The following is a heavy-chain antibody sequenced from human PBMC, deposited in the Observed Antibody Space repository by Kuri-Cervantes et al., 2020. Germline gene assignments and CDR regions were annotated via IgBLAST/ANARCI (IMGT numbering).Heavy chain of an antibody. CDR3: AKCGLGIGWYFDL. D-gene: IGHD7-27*01. CDR1: GFTFSSYD. J-gene: IGHJ2*01. Sequence: GGSLRLSCAASGFTFSSYDMHWVRQATGKGLEWVSAIGTAGDTYYPGSVKGRFTISRDNSKNTLYLQMNSLRAEDTAVYYCAKCGLGIGWYFDLWGRGTLVTVSS. V-gene: IGHV3-13*01. CDR2: IGTAGDT.